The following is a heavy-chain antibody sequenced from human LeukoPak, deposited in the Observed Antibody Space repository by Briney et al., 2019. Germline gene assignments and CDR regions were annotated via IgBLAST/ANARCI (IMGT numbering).Heavy chain of an antibody. CDR1: GFTFSSYA. V-gene: IGHV3-23*01. J-gene: IGHJ4*02. D-gene: IGHD7-27*01. CDR2: ISGSGGST. CDR3: AKDAASPATGDLVYFDY. Sequence: TGGSLRLSCAASGFTFSSYAMSWVRQAPGKGLEWVSAISGSGGSTYYADSVKGRFTISRDNSKNTLYLQMNSLRAEDTAVYYCAKDAASPATGDLVYFDYWGQGTLVTVSS.